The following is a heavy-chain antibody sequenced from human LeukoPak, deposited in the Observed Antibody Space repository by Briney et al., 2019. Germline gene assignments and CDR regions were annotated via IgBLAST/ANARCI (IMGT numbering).Heavy chain of an antibody. D-gene: IGHD6-13*01. CDR1: GGSISSYY. J-gene: IGHJ6*02. CDR2: IYYSGST. Sequence: SETLSLTCTVSGGSISSYYWSWIRQPPGTGLEWIGSIYYSGSTYYNPSLKSRVTISVDTSKNQFSLKLSSVTAADTAVYYCARNSGYSSSWYLKFGMDVWGQGTTVTVSS. V-gene: IGHV4-39*07. CDR3: ARNSGYSSSWYLKFGMDV.